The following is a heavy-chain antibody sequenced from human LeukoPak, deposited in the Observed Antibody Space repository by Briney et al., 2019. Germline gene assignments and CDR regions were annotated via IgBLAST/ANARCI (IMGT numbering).Heavy chain of an antibody. CDR1: GLTFTSSP. Sequence: ASVKVSCKASGLTFTSSPMHWVRQARGQRLEWIGWIVVGSGNTNYAQKFQERATITRDVSTNTAYMELSSLRSEDTAVYYCARPGAKGVIIAPLDYWGQGTLVTVSS. V-gene: IGHV1-58*02. CDR3: ARPGAKGVIIAPLDY. J-gene: IGHJ4*02. CDR2: IVVGSGNT. D-gene: IGHD3-10*01.